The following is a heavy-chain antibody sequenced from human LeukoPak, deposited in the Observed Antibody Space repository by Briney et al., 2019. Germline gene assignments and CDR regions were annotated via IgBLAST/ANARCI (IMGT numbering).Heavy chain of an antibody. D-gene: IGHD5-18*01. CDR1: GYTFTSYD. V-gene: IGHV1-8*01. Sequence: ASVKVSCKASGYTFTSYDINWVRQAPGQGLEWMGWMNPNSGNTGYAQKFQGRVTMTRNTSISTAYMELSSLRSEDTAVYYCARDLSEKYSCDYWGQGTLVTVPS. CDR3: ARDLSEKYSCDY. J-gene: IGHJ4*02. CDR2: MNPNSGNT.